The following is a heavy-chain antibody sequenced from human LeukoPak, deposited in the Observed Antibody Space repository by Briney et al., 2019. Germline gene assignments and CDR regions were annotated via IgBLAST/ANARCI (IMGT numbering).Heavy chain of an antibody. J-gene: IGHJ4*02. CDR2: IRYDGSNK. CDR3: AKDVSTYCSSTSRSLGGDY. V-gene: IGHV3-30*02. D-gene: IGHD2-2*01. CDR1: GFTFSSYG. Sequence: PGGSLRLSCAASGFTFSSYGMHWVRQAPGKGLEWVAFIRYDGSNKYYADSVKGRFTISRDNSKNTRYLQMNSLRAEDTAVYYCAKDVSTYCSSTSRSLGGDYWGQGTLVTVSS.